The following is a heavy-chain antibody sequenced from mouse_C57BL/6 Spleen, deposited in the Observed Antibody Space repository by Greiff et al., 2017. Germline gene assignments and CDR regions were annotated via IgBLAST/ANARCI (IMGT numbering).Heavy chain of an antibody. CDR2: IDPETGGT. Sequence: VQLQQSGAELVRPGASVTLSCKASGYTFTDYEMHWVKQTPVHGLEWIGAIDPETGGTAYNQKFKGKAILTADKSSSTAYMELRSLTSEDSAVYYCITTVVADWYFEVWGTGTTVTVSS. V-gene: IGHV1-15*01. D-gene: IGHD1-1*01. J-gene: IGHJ1*03. CDR1: GYTFTDYE. CDR3: ITTVVADWYFEV.